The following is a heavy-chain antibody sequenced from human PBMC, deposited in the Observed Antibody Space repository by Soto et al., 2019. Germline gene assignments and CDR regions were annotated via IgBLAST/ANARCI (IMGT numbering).Heavy chain of an antibody. J-gene: IGHJ4*02. V-gene: IGHV4-34*12. CDR1: GGSFSDYY. Sequence: SETLSLTCAVYGGSFSDYYWSWIRQPPGKGLEWIGKIIHTGSTNYNPSLKSRLTISVDTSKNQFSLKLSSVTAADTAVYYCARIKSTSCHYYWGQGTLVTVSS. CDR2: IIHTGST. D-gene: IGHD2-2*01. CDR3: ARIKSTSCHYY.